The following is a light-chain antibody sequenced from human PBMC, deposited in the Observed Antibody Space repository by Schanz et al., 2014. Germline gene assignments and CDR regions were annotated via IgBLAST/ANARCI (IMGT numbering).Light chain of an antibody. J-gene: IGKJ1*01. Sequence: EIVLTQSPATLSLSPGERATLSCRASQSVGSYLAWYQQKPGQAPRPPIHCASSMATGIPDRFSGSGSVTDFTLTISRLEPEDFAVFYCQQYNYWPWTFGRGTKVEIK. V-gene: IGKV3-11*01. CDR1: QSVGSY. CDR3: QQYNYWPWT. CDR2: CAS.